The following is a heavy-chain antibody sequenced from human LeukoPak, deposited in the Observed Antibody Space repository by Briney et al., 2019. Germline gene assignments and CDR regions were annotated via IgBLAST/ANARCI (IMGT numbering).Heavy chain of an antibody. CDR1: GGSFSSYY. CDR3: ARGRLARSPYFDY. CDR2: IYYSGST. V-gene: IGHV4-59*01. J-gene: IGHJ4*02. D-gene: IGHD6-19*01. Sequence: SETLSLTCTVSGGSFSSYYWSWIRQPPRKGLEWIGYIYYSGSTDYNPSLKSRVTISVETSKNQFSLTLSSVTAADTAVYYCARGRLARSPYFDYWGQGTLVTVSS.